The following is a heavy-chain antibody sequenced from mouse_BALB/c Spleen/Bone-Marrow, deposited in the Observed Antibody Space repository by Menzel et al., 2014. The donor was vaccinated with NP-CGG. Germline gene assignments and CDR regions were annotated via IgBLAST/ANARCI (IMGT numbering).Heavy chain of an antibody. J-gene: IGHJ1*01. CDR3: TRSGTSWLRRSWYFDV. CDR2: INPSNGGT. Sequence: QVQLQQSGAELVKPGASVKLSCKASGYTFTNYYIYWVKQRPGQGLEWIGGINPSNGGTKFNEKFKNKATLTIDKSSSTAYMQLSSLTSEDSAVYYCTRSGTSWLRRSWYFDVWGAGTTVTVSS. V-gene: IGHV1S81*02. CDR1: GYTFTNYY. D-gene: IGHD2-2*01.